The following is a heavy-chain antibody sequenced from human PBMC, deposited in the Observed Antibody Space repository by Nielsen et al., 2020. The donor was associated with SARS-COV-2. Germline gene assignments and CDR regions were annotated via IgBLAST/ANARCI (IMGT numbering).Heavy chain of an antibody. CDR1: GYTLTELS. CDR2: FDPEDGET. D-gene: IGHD3-3*01. CDR3: ATTTIFGVVGWFDP. V-gene: IGHV1-24*01. Sequence: ASVKVSCKVSGYTLTELSMHWVRQAPGKGLEWMGGFDPEDGETIYAQKFQGRVTMTEDTSTDTAYMELSSLRSEDTAVYYCATTTIFGVVGWFDPWGQGTLVIVSS. J-gene: IGHJ5*01.